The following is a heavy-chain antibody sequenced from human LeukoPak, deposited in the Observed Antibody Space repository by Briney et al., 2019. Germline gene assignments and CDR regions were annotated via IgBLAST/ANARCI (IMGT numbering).Heavy chain of an antibody. V-gene: IGHV3-7*03. CDR3: AKLIITVAWRYFDN. D-gene: IGHD6-19*01. CDR2: IKQDGSKK. Sequence: GGSLRLSCVASGFPFSSYWMTWVRQAPGKGLEWVANIKQDGSKKSYVDSVKGRFTISRDNSKNTLFLQMNSLRAEDTAVYYCAKLIITVAWRYFDNWGQGTLVTVSS. CDR1: GFPFSSYW. J-gene: IGHJ4*02.